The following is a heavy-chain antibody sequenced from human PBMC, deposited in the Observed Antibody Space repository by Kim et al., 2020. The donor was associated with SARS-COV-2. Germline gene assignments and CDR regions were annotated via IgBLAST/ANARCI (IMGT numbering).Heavy chain of an antibody. V-gene: IGHV4-30-4*01. J-gene: IGHJ4*02. Sequence: SETLSLTCTVSGGSIRSGDYYWSWIRQPPGKGLEWIGYIFYSGSTYYNPSLKSRVTMSVDTSKNQFSLKLNSVTAADTAVYYCARYVYDTSGYYSDYWGQGTLVTVSS. D-gene: IGHD3-22*01. CDR1: GGSIRSGDYY. CDR2: IFYSGST. CDR3: ARYVYDTSGYYSDY.